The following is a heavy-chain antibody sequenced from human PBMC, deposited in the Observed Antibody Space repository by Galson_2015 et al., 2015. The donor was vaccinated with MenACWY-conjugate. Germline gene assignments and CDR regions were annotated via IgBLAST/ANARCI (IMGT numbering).Heavy chain of an antibody. CDR2: IYYSGST. D-gene: IGHD3-10*01. CDR1: GGSISSSSYY. V-gene: IGHV4-39*07. Sequence: ETLSLTCTVSGGSISSSSYYWGWIRQPPGKGLEWIGSIYYSGSTYYNPSLKSRVTISVDTSKNQFSLKLSSVTAADTAVYYCARDIHPMVRAYFDYWGQGTLVTVSS. J-gene: IGHJ4*02. CDR3: ARDIHPMVRAYFDY.